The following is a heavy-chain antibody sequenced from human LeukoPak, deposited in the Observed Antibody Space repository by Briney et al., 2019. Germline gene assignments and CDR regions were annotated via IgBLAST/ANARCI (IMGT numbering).Heavy chain of an antibody. Sequence: GGSLRLSCAASGFTFDDYAMHWVRQAPGKGLEWVSSISSSSSYIFYADPVKGRFTISRDNAKNSLYLQMNSLRAEDTAVYYCAKDVDPSIAAATGAFDIWGQGTMVTVSS. CDR2: ISSSSSYI. CDR3: AKDVDPSIAAATGAFDI. CDR1: GFTFDDYA. D-gene: IGHD6-13*01. J-gene: IGHJ3*02. V-gene: IGHV3-21*04.